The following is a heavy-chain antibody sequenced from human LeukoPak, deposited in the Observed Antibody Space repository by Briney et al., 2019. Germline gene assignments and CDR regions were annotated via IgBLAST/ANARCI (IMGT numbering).Heavy chain of an antibody. J-gene: IGHJ4*02. V-gene: IGHV4-31*03. CDR3: ARWQYWDTGGYFDY. Sequence: PSQTLSLTCTVSGGSISGGAYYWSWIRQHPGKGLERIAYIFYSGNTYYNPSLKSRVTISVDTSKNQFSLKLSSVTAADTAVYYCARWQYWDTGGYFDYWGLGILVTVSS. CDR2: IFYSGNT. CDR1: GGSISGGAYY. D-gene: IGHD2-8*02.